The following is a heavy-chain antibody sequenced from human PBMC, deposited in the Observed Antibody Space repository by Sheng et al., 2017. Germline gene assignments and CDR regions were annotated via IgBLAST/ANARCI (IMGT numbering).Heavy chain of an antibody. CDR3: ARLVYFGGIKGYFDY. V-gene: IGHV4-59*01. D-gene: IGHD3-3*01. CDR2: IYYSGST. CDR1: GGSISSYY. Sequence: QVQLQESGPGLVKPSETLSLTCTVSGGSISSYYWSWIRQPPGKGLEWIGYIYYSGSTNYNPSLKSRVTISVDTSKNQFSLKLSSVTAADTAVYYCARLVYFGGIKGYFDYWGQGTLVTVSS. J-gene: IGHJ4*02.